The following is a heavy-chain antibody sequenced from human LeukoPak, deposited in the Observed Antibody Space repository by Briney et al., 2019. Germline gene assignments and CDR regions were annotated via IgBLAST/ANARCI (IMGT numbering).Heavy chain of an antibody. V-gene: IGHV4-39*07. CDR2: IYYSGST. J-gene: IGHJ4*02. D-gene: IGHD6-13*01. Sequence: PSETLSLTCTVSGGSISSSSYYWGWIRQPPGKGLEWIGSIYYSGSTYYNPSLKSRVTISVDTSKNQFSLKLSSVTAADTAVYYCARVGQQLVDYWGQGTLVTVSS. CDR1: GGSISSSSYY. CDR3: ARVGQQLVDY.